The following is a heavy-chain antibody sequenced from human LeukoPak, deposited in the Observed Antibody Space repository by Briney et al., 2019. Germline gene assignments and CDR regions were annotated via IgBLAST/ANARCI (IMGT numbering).Heavy chain of an antibody. J-gene: IGHJ5*02. V-gene: IGHV4-59*01. Sequence: PSETLSLTCTVSGGSISSYYWSWIRQPPGQGLEGIGYFYYSGSTNYNPSLKSRVTISVDTSKNQFSLKLSSVTAADTAVYYCARVRGGGIAAAGTLSGFWFDPWGQGTLVTVSS. CDR1: GGSISSYY. CDR3: ARVRGGGIAAAGTLSGFWFDP. D-gene: IGHD6-13*01. CDR2: FYYSGST.